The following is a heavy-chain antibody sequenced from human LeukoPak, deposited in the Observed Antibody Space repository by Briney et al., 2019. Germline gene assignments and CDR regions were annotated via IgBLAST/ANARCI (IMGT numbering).Heavy chain of an antibody. CDR1: GGSISSYY. CDR2: IYYSGST. CDR3: ARASPYMDV. Sequence: SETLSLTCTVSGGSISSYYWSWIRQPPGKGLEWIGYIYYSGSTNYNPSLKSRVTMSVDTSKNQFSLKLSSVTAADTAVYYCARASPYMDVWGKGTTVTVSS. V-gene: IGHV4-59*12. J-gene: IGHJ6*03.